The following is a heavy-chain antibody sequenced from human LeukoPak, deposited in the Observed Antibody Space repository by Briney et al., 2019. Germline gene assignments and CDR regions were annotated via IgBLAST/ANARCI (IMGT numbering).Heavy chain of an antibody. CDR2: ISGSGGST. CDR3: AREEPSAAGAFDI. J-gene: IGHJ3*02. V-gene: IGHV3-23*01. Sequence: PGGSLRLSCAASGFTFSSYAMSWVRQAPGKGLEWVSAISGSGGSTYYADSVRGRFTISRDTSKNTLHLQMNSLRAEDTAVYHCAREEPSAAGAFDIWGQGTMVTVSS. D-gene: IGHD6-25*01. CDR1: GFTFSSYA.